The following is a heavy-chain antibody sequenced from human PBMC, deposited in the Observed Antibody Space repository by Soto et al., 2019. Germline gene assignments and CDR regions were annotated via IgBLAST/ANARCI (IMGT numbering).Heavy chain of an antibody. Sequence: QVQLVQSGAGMKKPGSSVKVSCQSSGGTFYTYAMNWVRQAPGQGPEWMGDISPMFGAANYAPKFQGRVTITADESTGTSYMQLSSLTSEDTALYFCAREVHVHTPAFVYWGQGTLVTVSS. CDR2: ISPMFGAA. V-gene: IGHV1-69*19. J-gene: IGHJ4*02. CDR1: GGTFYTYA. D-gene: IGHD3-10*02. CDR3: AREVHVHTPAFVY.